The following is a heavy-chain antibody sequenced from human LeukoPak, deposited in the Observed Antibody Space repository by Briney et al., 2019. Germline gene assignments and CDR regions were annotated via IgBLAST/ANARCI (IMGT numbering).Heavy chain of an antibody. D-gene: IGHD4-23*01. CDR3: ARQTTLATDH. V-gene: IGHV3-33*01. J-gene: IGHJ4*02. Sequence: GGSLRLSCEASGFTFSNFGMHWVRQAPGKGLEWVALIYYDGTNKYYGDSVKGRFTVSRDNSNNTVFLHMSNLRADDTAVYYCARQTTLATDHWGQGTLVTVSP. CDR2: IYYDGTNK. CDR1: GFTFSNFG.